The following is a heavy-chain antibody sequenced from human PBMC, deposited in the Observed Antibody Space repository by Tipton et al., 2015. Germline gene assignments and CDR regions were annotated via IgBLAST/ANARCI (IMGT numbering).Heavy chain of an antibody. Sequence: LRLSCTVSGDSVASNVYYWAWVRQPPGKGLEWIGSVSYDGGMYYDPSLKSRVTMSVDMSKNQFSLKLTSVTAADTALYYCARVRFLQYMEHWHFDLWGRGTLVTVSS. CDR1: GDSVASNVYY. CDR3: ARVRFLQYMEHWHFDL. V-gene: IGHV4-39*01. J-gene: IGHJ2*01. D-gene: IGHD3-3*01. CDR2: VSYDGGM.